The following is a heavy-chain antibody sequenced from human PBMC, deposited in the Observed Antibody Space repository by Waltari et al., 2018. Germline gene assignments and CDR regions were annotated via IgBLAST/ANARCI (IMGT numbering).Heavy chain of an antibody. D-gene: IGHD3-10*01. CDR2: IYNSGGRT. V-gene: IGHV4-4*07. Sequence: QVQLQESGPGLVKPSETLSLPCPVSGGSINSDYWSWIRQAAGKGLEWIGRIYNSGGRTNYSPSLKSRVTMSIDMSRNQFSLRLSSVTAADSAIYYCARDNGGVIWGQGTMVTVSS. J-gene: IGHJ3*02. CDR3: ARDNGGVI. CDR1: GGSINSDY.